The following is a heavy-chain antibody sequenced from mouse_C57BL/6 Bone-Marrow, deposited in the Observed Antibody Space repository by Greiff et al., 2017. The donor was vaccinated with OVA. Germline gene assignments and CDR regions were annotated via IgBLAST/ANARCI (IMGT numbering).Heavy chain of an antibody. D-gene: IGHD2-4*01. CDR1: GYTFTSYW. Sequence: QVQLQQPGAELVKPGASVKLSCKASGYTFTSYWMHWVKQRPGRGLEWIGRIDPNSGGTKYNEKFKSKATLTVDKPSSTAYMQLSSLTSEDSAVYYCAREGVNFYDYDEDYYAMDYWGQGTSVTVSS. CDR3: AREGVNFYDYDEDYYAMDY. J-gene: IGHJ4*01. CDR2: IDPNSGGT. V-gene: IGHV1-72*01.